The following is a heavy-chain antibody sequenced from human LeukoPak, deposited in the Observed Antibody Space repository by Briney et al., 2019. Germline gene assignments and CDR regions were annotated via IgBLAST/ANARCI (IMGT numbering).Heavy chain of an antibody. D-gene: IGHD3-10*01. CDR2: IYYSGST. CDR3: ATSFTIRGAFDI. Sequence: SETLSLTCTVSGGSISSSSYYWGWIRQPPGKGLEWIGSIYYSGSTYYNPSLKSRVTISVDTSKNQFSLKLGSVTAADTAVYYCATSFTIRGAFDIWGQGTMVTVSS. J-gene: IGHJ3*02. V-gene: IGHV4-39*01. CDR1: GGSISSSSYY.